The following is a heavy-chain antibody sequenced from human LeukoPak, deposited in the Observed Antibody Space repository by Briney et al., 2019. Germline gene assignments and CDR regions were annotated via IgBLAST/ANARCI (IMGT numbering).Heavy chain of an antibody. CDR1: GFTFSSYA. CDR2: ISYDGSNK. J-gene: IGHJ6*02. CDR3: ARRDGMDV. Sequence: QPGGSLRLSCAASGFTFSSYAMHWVRQAPGKGLEWVAVISYDGSNKYYADSVKGRFTIFRDNSKNTLYLQMNSLRAEDTAVYYCARRDGMDVWGQGTTVTVSS. V-gene: IGHV3-30-3*01.